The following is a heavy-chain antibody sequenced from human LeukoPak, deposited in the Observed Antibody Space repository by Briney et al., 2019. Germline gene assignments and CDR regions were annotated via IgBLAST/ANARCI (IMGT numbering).Heavy chain of an antibody. CDR3: AKGVDFWSGYDGMDV. Sequence: GGSLRLSYAASGFTFSSYAMSWVRQAPGKGLEWVSAISGSGGSTYYADSVKGRFTISRDNSKNTLYLQMNSLRAEDTAVYYCAKGVDFWSGYDGMDVWGQGTTVTVSS. CDR1: GFTFSSYA. D-gene: IGHD3-3*01. J-gene: IGHJ6*02. CDR2: ISGSGGST. V-gene: IGHV3-23*01.